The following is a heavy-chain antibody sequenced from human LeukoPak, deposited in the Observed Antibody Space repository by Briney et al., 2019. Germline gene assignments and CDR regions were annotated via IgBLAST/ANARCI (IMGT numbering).Heavy chain of an antibody. V-gene: IGHV4-39*01. D-gene: IGHD3-10*01. CDR3: ARAGFGELLVDY. CDR2: LYSSGNT. CDR1: GGSISSSNYY. J-gene: IGHJ4*02. Sequence: SETLSLTCTVSGGSISSSNYYWGWIRQPPGKGLEWIGSLYSSGNTYYNPSLKSRVTISVDSSKNQFSLKLTSVTAADTAVYYCARAGFGELLVDYWGQGTLVTVSS.